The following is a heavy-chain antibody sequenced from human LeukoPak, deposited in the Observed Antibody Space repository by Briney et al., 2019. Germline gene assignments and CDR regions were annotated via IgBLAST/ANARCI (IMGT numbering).Heavy chain of an antibody. J-gene: IGHJ2*01. V-gene: IGHV1-69*13. CDR1: GYTFTGYY. CDR3: ARVLPPNRYCSSTSCYTGVWYFDL. D-gene: IGHD2-2*02. CDR2: IIPIFGTA. Sequence: ASVKVSCKASGYTFTGYYMHWVRQAPGQGLEWMGGIIPIFGTANYAQKFQGRVTITADESTSTAYMELSSLRSEDTVVYYCARVLPPNRYCSSTSCYTGVWYFDLWGRGTLVTVSS.